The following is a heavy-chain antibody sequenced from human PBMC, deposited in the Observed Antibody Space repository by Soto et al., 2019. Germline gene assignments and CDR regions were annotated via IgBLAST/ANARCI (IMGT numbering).Heavy chain of an antibody. CDR2: ISGSGGSK. J-gene: IGHJ4*02. CDR3: AKGPKSMYSGSYRPEFDY. D-gene: IGHD1-26*01. Sequence: GGSLRLSCAASGFTFSSYGMSWVRQAPGKGLEWVSAISGSGGSKYYADSVKGRFTISRDNSKNTLYLQMNSLRAEDTAVYYCAKGPKSMYSGSYRPEFDYWGQGTLVTVSS. CDR1: GFTFSSYG. V-gene: IGHV3-23*01.